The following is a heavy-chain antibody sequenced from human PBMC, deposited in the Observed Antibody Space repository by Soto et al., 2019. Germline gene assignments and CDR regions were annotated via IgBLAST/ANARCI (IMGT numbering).Heavy chain of an antibody. D-gene: IGHD3-22*01. CDR1: GFTFSSYG. CDR3: ARDDDSSGSPLGY. J-gene: IGHJ4*02. Sequence: GGSLRLSCAASGFTFSSYGMHWVRQAPGKGLEWVAVIWYDGSNKYYADSVKGRFTISRDNSKNTLYLQMNSLRAEDTAVYYCARDDDSSGSPLGYWGQGTLVTVSS. V-gene: IGHV3-33*01. CDR2: IWYDGSNK.